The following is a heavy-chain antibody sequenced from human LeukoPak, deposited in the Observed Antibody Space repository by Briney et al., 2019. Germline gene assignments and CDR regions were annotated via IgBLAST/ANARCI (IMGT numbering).Heavy chain of an antibody. Sequence: KPGGSLRLSCAASGFTFSSYSMTWVRQAPGKGLEWVSSISSSSSYIYYADSVKGRFTISRDNAKNSLYLQMNSLRAEDTAVYYCARRRPEDIVVVVPGWFDPWGQGTLVTVSS. V-gene: IGHV3-21*01. CDR2: ISSSSSYI. CDR1: GFTFSSYS. CDR3: ARRRPEDIVVVVPGWFDP. J-gene: IGHJ5*02. D-gene: IGHD2-15*01.